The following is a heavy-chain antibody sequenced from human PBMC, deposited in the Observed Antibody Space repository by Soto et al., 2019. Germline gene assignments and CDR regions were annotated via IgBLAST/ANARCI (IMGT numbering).Heavy chain of an antibody. J-gene: IGHJ6*02. CDR3: ARDLYSSSSGKGYGMDV. D-gene: IGHD6-6*01. V-gene: IGHV1-18*01. CDR2: ISAYNGNT. Sequence: ASVKVSCKASGYTFTSYGISWVRQAPGQGLEWMGWISAYNGNTNYAQKLQGRVTMTTDTSTSTAYMELRSLRSDDTAVYYCARDLYSSSSGKGYGMDVWGQGTTVTVSS. CDR1: GYTFTSYG.